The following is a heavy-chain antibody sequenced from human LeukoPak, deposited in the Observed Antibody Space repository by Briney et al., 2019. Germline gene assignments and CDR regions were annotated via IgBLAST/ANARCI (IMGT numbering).Heavy chain of an antibody. CDR3: ARTYGSGSYHWFDP. Sequence: GGSLRLSCAASGFTVSSNYMSWVRQAPGKGLEWVSVIYSGGSTYYADSVKGRFTISRDNSKNTLYLQMNSLRAEDTAVYYCARTYGSGSYHWFDPWGQGTLVTVSS. J-gene: IGHJ5*02. CDR1: GFTVSSNY. D-gene: IGHD3-10*01. V-gene: IGHV3-53*01. CDR2: IYSGGST.